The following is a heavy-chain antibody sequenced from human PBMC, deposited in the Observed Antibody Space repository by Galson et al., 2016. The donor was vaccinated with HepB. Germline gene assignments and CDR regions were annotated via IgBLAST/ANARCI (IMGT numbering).Heavy chain of an antibody. CDR2: IRSKAYGGTT. Sequence: SLRLSCATSGFTFGHYAMSWFRQAPGKGLEWVGFIRSKAYGGTTECAASVKGRFTISRDDSKGIAYLQMNSLKTEDTAVYYCTRATYSGSYYADYWGQGTLVTVSS. V-gene: IGHV3-49*03. CDR1: GFTFGHYA. D-gene: IGHD1-26*01. J-gene: IGHJ4*02. CDR3: TRATYSGSYYADY.